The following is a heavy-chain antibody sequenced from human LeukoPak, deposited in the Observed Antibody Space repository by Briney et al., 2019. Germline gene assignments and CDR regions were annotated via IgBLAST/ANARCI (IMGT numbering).Heavy chain of an antibody. CDR1: GFTFSDYG. CDR3: AKSGPYYFQY. V-gene: IGHV3-23*01. J-gene: IGHJ4*02. CDR2: ISNSGDAT. Sequence: GGSLRLSCAASGFTFSDYGMGWVRQAPGQGLEWVSTISNSGDATYYADSVRGRFSISRDNSKKTLFLQMSSLRAEDAAIYYCAKSGPYYFQYWGQGTLVTVSS.